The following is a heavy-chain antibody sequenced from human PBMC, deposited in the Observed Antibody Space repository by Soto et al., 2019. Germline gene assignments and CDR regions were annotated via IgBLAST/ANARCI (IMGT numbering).Heavy chain of an antibody. D-gene: IGHD3-10*01. CDR1: VFTFRALG. J-gene: IGHJ6*01. V-gene: IGHV3-30*18. Sequence: GGALRLSGAASVFTFRALGMHWVRQGPGKGLEWVAIISYDGILKYYADSVKGRFTISRDTSKGALYLQMNSLRPEDTAVYYCAKDFKVSGGHYGSLNYYYGMDVWGQGTTVTVS. CDR3: AKDFKVSGGHYGSLNYYYGMDV. CDR2: ISYDGILK.